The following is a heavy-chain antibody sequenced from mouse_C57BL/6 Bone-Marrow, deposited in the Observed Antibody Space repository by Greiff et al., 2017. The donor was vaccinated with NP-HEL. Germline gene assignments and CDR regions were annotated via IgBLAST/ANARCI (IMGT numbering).Heavy chain of an antibody. CDR1: GFTFTDYY. CDR3: ARYYVNDWYYFDY. V-gene: IGHV7-3*01. J-gene: IGHJ2*01. Sequence: EVKLVESGGGLVQPGGSLSLSCAASGFTFTDYYMSWVRQPPGKALEWLGFIRNKANGYTTEYSASVKGRFTISRDNSQSILYLQMNTLRAEDSATYYCARYYVNDWYYFDYWGQGTTLTVSS. CDR2: IRNKANGYTT. D-gene: IGHD2-2*01.